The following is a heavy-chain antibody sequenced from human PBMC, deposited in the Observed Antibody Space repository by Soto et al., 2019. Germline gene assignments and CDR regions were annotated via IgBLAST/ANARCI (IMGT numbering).Heavy chain of an antibody. V-gene: IGHV4-31*03. J-gene: IGHJ6*03. D-gene: IGHD2-2*01. CDR2: IYYSGST. Sequence: PSETLSLTCTVSGGSISSGGYYWSWIRQHPGKGLEWIGYIYYSGSTYYNPSLKSRVTISVDTSKNQFSLKLSSVTAADTAVYYCARELRRDIVVVPAAIYPDYYYYYMDVWGKGTTVTVSS. CDR3: ARELRRDIVVVPAAIYPDYYYYYMDV. CDR1: GGSISSGGYY.